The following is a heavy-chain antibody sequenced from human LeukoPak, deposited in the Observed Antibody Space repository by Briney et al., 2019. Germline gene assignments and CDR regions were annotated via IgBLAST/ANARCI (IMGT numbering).Heavy chain of an antibody. CDR2: INHSGST. J-gene: IGHJ6*02. D-gene: IGHD5-12*01. V-gene: IGHV4-34*01. CDR3: ARATVAIYYYYYYGMDV. CDR1: GGSFSGYY. Sequence: SETLSLTCAVYGGSFSGYYWSWIRQPPGKGLEWIGEINHSGSTNYNPSLKSRVTISVDTSKNQFSLKLSSVTAADTAVYYCARATVAIYYYYYYGMDVWGQGTTVTVSS.